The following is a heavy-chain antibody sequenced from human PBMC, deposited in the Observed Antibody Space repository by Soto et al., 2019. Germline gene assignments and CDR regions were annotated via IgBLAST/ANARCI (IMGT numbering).Heavy chain of an antibody. Sequence: GASVKVSCKPSGYTFNTYYLHWVRQAPGQALEWMGVIHPSGGGTTYAQKFLGRVTVTRDTSTTTVFMELSSLRSDDTAVYYCARELHLRSWFDPWGQGTLVTVSS. D-gene: IGHD1-26*01. CDR2: IHPSGGGT. V-gene: IGHV1-46*02. CDR3: ARELHLRSWFDP. J-gene: IGHJ5*02. CDR1: GYTFNTYY.